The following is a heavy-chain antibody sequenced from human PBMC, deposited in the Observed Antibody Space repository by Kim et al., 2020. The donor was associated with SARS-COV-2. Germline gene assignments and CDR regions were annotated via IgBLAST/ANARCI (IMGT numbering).Heavy chain of an antibody. D-gene: IGHD6-6*01. CDR1: GGSVTSSKSY. CDR2: VYSSGNT. V-gene: IGHV4-61*01. CDR3: ARGVLVGNTNYYFDS. J-gene: IGHJ4*02. Sequence: SETLSLTCTVSGGSVTSSKSYWTWVRLPPGTKLEWIGYVYSSGNTKYSPSLKSRVTISLDTSQNMFSLNLTSVTAADTALYFCARGVLVGNTNYYFDSWGQGTRATVSS.